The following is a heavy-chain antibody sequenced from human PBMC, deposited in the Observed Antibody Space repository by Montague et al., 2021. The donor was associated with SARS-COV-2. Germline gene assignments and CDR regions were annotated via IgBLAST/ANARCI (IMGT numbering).Heavy chain of an antibody. CDR1: GLTFTNYA. CDR2: INSGNGNT. Sequence: SVKVSCKASGLTFTNYAVHWVRQAPGQRLEWMGWINSGNGNTEYXQKFQGRVTITRDTSASTAYMELSSLRSEDTAVYYCARDPVGATGGFDYWGQGTLVTVSS. D-gene: IGHD1-26*01. CDR3: ARDPVGATGGFDY. V-gene: IGHV1-3*01. J-gene: IGHJ4*02.